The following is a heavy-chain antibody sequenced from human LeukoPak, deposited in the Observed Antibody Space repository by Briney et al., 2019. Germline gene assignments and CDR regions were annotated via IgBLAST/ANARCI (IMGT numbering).Heavy chain of an antibody. D-gene: IGHD1-26*01. CDR2: IYYSGST. CDR3: ARQWELPGPDAFDI. J-gene: IGHJ3*02. Sequence: PSETLSLTCTVSGGSISSYYWSWIRQPPGKGLEWIGYIYYSGSTNYNPSLKSRVTISVDTSKNQFSLKLSSVTAADTAVYYCARQWELPGPDAFDIWGQGTMVAVSS. CDR1: GGSISSYY. V-gene: IGHV4-59*08.